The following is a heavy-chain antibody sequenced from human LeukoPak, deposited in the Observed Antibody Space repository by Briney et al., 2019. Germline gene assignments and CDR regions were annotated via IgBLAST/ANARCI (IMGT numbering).Heavy chain of an antibody. Sequence: SQTLSLTCAVYGGSFSGYYWSWIRQPPGKGLEWIGKINHGGSTTYNPSLKSRVTISVDTSKNQFSLKLSSVTAADTAVYYCARQISTYWFDPWGQGILVTVSS. D-gene: IGHD3-3*01. V-gene: IGHV4-34*01. CDR1: GGSFSGYY. CDR2: INHGGST. J-gene: IGHJ5*02. CDR3: ARQISTYWFDP.